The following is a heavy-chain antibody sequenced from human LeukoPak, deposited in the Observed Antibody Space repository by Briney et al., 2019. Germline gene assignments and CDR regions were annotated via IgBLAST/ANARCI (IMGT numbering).Heavy chain of an antibody. V-gene: IGHV4-59*01. J-gene: IGHJ5*02. D-gene: IGHD3-3*01. Sequence: SETLSLTCTVSGGSISSYCWSWIRQPPGKGLEWIGYIYYSGSTNYNPSLKSRVTISVDTSKNQFSLKLSSVTAADTAVYYCARALGSYYDFWSGYGHNWFDPWGQGTLVTVSS. CDR2: IYYSGST. CDR1: GGSISSYC. CDR3: ARALGSYYDFWSGYGHNWFDP.